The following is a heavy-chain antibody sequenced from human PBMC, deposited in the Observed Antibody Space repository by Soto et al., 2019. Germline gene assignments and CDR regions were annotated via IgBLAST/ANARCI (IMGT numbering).Heavy chain of an antibody. CDR3: ARAPRGWQQLYLDY. Sequence: GGSLRLSCAASGFTFSSYAMHWVRQAPGKGLEYVSAISSNGGSTYYANSVKGRFTISRDNSKNTLYLQMGSLRAEDMAVYYCARAPRGWQQLYLDYWGQGTLVTVSS. CDR1: GFTFSSYA. D-gene: IGHD6-13*01. J-gene: IGHJ4*02. V-gene: IGHV3-64*01. CDR2: ISSNGGST.